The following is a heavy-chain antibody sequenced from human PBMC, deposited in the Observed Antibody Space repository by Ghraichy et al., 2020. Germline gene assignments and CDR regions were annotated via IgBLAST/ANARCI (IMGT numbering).Heavy chain of an antibody. V-gene: IGHV1-2*02. CDR3: ARVRQSSSSYYYYGMDV. Sequence: ASVKVSCKASGYTFTGYYMHWVRQAPGQGLEWMGWINPNSGGTNYAQKFQGRVSMTRDTSISTAYMELSRLRSDDTAVYYCARVRQSSSSYYYYGMDVWGQGTTVTVSS. J-gene: IGHJ6*02. D-gene: IGHD6-6*01. CDR1: GYTFTGYY. CDR2: INPNSGGT.